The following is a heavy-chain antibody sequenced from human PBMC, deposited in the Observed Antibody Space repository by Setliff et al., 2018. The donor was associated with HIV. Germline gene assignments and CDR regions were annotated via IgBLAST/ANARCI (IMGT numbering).Heavy chain of an antibody. D-gene: IGHD2-21*01. CDR3: ARGQFRLRPDSLDL. Sequence: GGSLRLSCAASGFTFSSYGMHWVRQAPGKGLEWVAVIWYDGSNKYYADSVKGRFTISRDNSKNTLCLQMNSLRAEDTAVYYCARGQFRLRPDSLDLWGQGTLVTVSS. CDR2: IWYDGSNK. J-gene: IGHJ4*03. CDR1: GFTFSSYG. V-gene: IGHV3-33*01.